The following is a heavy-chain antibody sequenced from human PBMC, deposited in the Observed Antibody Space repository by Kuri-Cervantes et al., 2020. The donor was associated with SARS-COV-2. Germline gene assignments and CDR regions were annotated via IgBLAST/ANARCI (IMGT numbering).Heavy chain of an antibody. CDR2: ISGSGGST. Sequence: GESLKISCAASGFTFSSYAMSWVRQAPGKGLEWVSAISGSGGSTHYADSVKGRFTISRDNSKNTLYLQMNSLRAEDTAVYYCAKDGAPYYYGSGSLFGMDVWGQGTTVTVSS. D-gene: IGHD3-10*01. CDR3: AKDGAPYYYGSGSLFGMDV. J-gene: IGHJ6*02. CDR1: GFTFSSYA. V-gene: IGHV3-23*01.